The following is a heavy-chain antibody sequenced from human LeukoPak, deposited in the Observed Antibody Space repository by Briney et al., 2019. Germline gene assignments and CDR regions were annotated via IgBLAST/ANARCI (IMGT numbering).Heavy chain of an antibody. J-gene: IGHJ4*02. CDR3: ARDVGGSLDY. V-gene: IGHV3-7*01. CDR1: GFTFRTYW. Sequence: GGSLRLSCAASGFTFRTYWMAWVRQAPGKGLDWVANIKGDESARHQADSVKGRFIISRDNAQHSLYLQMSSLRGEDTAVYYCARDVGGSLDYWGQGTLVTVSS. CDR2: IKGDESAR. D-gene: IGHD1-26*01.